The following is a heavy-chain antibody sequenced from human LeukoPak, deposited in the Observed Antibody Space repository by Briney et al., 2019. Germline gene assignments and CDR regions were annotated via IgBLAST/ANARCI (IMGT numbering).Heavy chain of an antibody. Sequence: PGGSLRLSCAASGFTFSSYVMTWVRQAPGKGLEWVSGISGSGGSTYYADSVKGRSTISKDKSKNTLYLQMNSLRAEDTAVYYCARVGGVVTGRSPEYNWFDPWGQGTLVTVSS. CDR3: ARVGGVVTGRSPEYNWFDP. V-gene: IGHV3-23*01. CDR2: ISGSGGST. D-gene: IGHD2-21*02. J-gene: IGHJ5*02. CDR1: GFTFSSYV.